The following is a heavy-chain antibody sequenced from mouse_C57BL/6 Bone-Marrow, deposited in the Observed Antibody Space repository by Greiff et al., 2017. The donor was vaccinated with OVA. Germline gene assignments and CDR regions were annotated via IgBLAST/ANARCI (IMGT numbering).Heavy chain of an antibody. Sequence: EVQLVESGAELVRPGASVKLSCTASGFNIKDDYMHWVKPRPEQGLEWIGWIDPENGDTEYASKFQGKATITADTSSNTAYLQLSSLTSEDTAVYYCTTSPYDYDDVFAYWGQGTLVTVSA. V-gene: IGHV14-4*01. CDR1: GFNIKDDY. CDR2: IDPENGDT. CDR3: TTSPYDYDDVFAY. J-gene: IGHJ3*01. D-gene: IGHD2-4*01.